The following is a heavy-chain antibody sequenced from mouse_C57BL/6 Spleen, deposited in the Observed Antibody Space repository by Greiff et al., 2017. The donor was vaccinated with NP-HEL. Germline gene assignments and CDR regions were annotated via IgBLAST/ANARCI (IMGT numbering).Heavy chain of an antibody. Sequence: VQLQQPGAELVKPGASVKLSCKASGYTFTSYWMQWVKQRPGQGLEWIGEIDPSDSYTNYNQKFKGKATLTVDTSSSTAYMQLSSLTSEDSAVYYCARKGGQLRLGAMDYWGQGTSVTVSS. CDR1: GYTFTSYW. V-gene: IGHV1-50*01. D-gene: IGHD3-2*02. CDR2: IDPSDSYT. CDR3: ARKGGQLRLGAMDY. J-gene: IGHJ4*01.